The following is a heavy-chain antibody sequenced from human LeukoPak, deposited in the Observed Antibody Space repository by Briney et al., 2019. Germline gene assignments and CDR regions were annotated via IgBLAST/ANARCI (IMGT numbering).Heavy chain of an antibody. CDR2: ISSSSSYI. Sequence: PGGSLRLSCAASGFTFSSYSMNWVRQAPGKGLEWVSSISSSSSYIYYADSVKGRFTISRDNAKNSLYLQMNSLRAEDTAVYYCARDGVRFLEWLQPNYYMDVWGKGTTVTVSS. CDR1: GFTFSSYS. D-gene: IGHD3-3*01. J-gene: IGHJ6*03. V-gene: IGHV3-21*01. CDR3: ARDGVRFLEWLQPNYYMDV.